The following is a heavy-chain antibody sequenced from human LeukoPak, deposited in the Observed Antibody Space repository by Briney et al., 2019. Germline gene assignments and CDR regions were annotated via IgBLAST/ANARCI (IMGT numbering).Heavy chain of an antibody. D-gene: IGHD2-2*02. V-gene: IGHV4-4*09. CDR1: GGSLSTFY. CDR2: ISASGST. CDR3: ARLVQLLYVDWFDP. J-gene: IGHJ5*02. Sequence: KPSETLSLTCTASGGSLSTFYWSWIRQPPGKGLEWIGYISASGSTNYNPSLKSRVTITVDTSKNQFSLKLSSVTAADTAVYYCARLVQLLYVDWFDPWGQGTLVTVSS.